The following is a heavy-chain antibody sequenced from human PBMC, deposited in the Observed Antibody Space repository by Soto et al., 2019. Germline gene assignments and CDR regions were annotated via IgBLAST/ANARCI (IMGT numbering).Heavy chain of an antibody. CDR3: ARGAYRIQLWHPVSLDY. CDR2: ISAYNGNT. J-gene: IGHJ4*02. CDR1: GYTFTSYG. D-gene: IGHD5-18*01. V-gene: IGHV1-18*01. Sequence: QVQLVQSGAEVKKPGASVKVSCKASGYTFTSYGISWVRQAPGQGLEWMGWISAYNGNTNYAQKLQGRVTMTTATSTSTAYMELRSLRSDDTAVYYCARGAYRIQLWHPVSLDYWGQGTLVTVSS.